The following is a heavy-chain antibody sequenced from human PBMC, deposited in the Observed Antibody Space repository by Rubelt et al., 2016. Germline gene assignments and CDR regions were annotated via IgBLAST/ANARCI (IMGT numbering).Heavy chain of an antibody. Sequence: GFTFNTCAMHWVRQAPGKGLEWVAIISFGGTNKYYEDSVKGRFTISRDNSKNTLYLQMNSLRAEDTAVYYCAKTTFTSITGTSLDFDYWGQGTLVTVSS. CDR2: ISFGGTNK. V-gene: IGHV3-30*18. CDR3: AKTTFTSITGTSLDFDY. J-gene: IGHJ4*02. CDR1: GFTFNTCA. D-gene: IGHD1-20*01.